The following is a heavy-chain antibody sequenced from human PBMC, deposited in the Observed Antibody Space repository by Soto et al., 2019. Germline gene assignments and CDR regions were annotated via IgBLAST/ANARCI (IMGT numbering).Heavy chain of an antibody. J-gene: IGHJ4*02. CDR1: GFTFSSYS. CDR3: ARDRSDIVVVPAAVFDY. CDR2: ISSSSYI. V-gene: IGHV3-21*01. D-gene: IGHD2-2*01. Sequence: GGSLRLSCAASGFTFSSYSMNWVRQAPGKGLEWVSSISSSSYIYYADSVKGRFTISRDNAKNSLYLQMNSLRAEDTAVYYCARDRSDIVVVPAAVFDYWGQGTLVTVSS.